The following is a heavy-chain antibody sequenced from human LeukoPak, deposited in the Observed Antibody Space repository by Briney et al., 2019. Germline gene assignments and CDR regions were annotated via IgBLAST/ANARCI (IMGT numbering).Heavy chain of an antibody. Sequence: ASVKVSCKASGYTFTSYAMQWVRQAPGQRLEWMGWINAGNGNTKYSQKFQGRVTITRDTSASTAYMELSSLRSEDTAVYYCARGDYGDYLAGYWGQGTLVTVSS. J-gene: IGHJ4*02. CDR1: GYTFTSYA. CDR2: INAGNGNT. D-gene: IGHD4-17*01. CDR3: ARGDYGDYLAGY. V-gene: IGHV1-3*01.